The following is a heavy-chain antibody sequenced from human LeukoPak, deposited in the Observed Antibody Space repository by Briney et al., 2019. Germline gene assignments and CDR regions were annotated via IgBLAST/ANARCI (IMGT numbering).Heavy chain of an antibody. D-gene: IGHD3-10*01. CDR1: GFTFSSYA. CDR3: AKDGGSGMGFDP. Sequence: GGSLRLSCAASGFTFSSYAMTWVRQAPGKGLEWVSGIRAGGGSTYFADSVRGRFTFFTDNSKNTLYLQMNSLRDEDAAIYYCAKDGGSGMGFDPWGQGTLVTVSS. CDR2: IRAGGGST. V-gene: IGHV3-23*01. J-gene: IGHJ5*02.